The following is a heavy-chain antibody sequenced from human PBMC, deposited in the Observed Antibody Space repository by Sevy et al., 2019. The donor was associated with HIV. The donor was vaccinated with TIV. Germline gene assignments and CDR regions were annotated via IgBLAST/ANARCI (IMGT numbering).Heavy chain of an antibody. J-gene: IGHJ4*02. Sequence: GGSLRLSCAASGFTFSTHWMSWVRQAPGKGLEWVANIKEDGSEKYYVDSVKGRLTISRDNAKNSLFMQMNSLRAEDTAVYYCAKDVYWGQGTLVTVSS. CDR3: AKDVY. CDR2: IKEDGSEK. CDR1: GFTFSTHW. V-gene: IGHV3-7*01.